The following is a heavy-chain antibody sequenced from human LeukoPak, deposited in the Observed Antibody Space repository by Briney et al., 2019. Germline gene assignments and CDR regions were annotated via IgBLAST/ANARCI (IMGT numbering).Heavy chain of an antibody. CDR3: AKSHASIWNVYDY. J-gene: IGHJ4*02. CDR2: ISGSGDST. D-gene: IGHD1-1*01. CDR1: GFTFSSYA. Sequence: PGGSLRLSCAASGFTFSSYAMSWVRLPPGKGLEWVSAISGSGDSTYYADSVKGRFTISGDNSKNTLFLQMNSLRAEDTAVYYCAKSHASIWNVYDYWGQGTLVTVSS. V-gene: IGHV3-23*01.